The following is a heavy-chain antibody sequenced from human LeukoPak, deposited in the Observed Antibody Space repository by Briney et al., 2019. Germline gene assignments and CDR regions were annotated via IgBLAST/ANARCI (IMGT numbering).Heavy chain of an antibody. V-gene: IGHV1-2*02. CDR3: ARGVNILGVYYFDY. CDR2: INPNSGGT. Sequence: ASVKVSCKASGYTFTGYYMHWVRQAPGQGLEWMGWINPNSGGTNYAQKLQGRVTMTTDTSTSTAYMELRSLRSDDTAVYYCARGVNILGVYYFDYWGQGTLVTVSS. J-gene: IGHJ4*02. CDR1: GYTFTGYY. D-gene: IGHD1-26*01.